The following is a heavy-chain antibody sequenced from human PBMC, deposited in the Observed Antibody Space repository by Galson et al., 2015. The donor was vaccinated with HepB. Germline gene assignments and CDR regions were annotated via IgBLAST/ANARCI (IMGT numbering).Heavy chain of an antibody. CDR2: ISAYNGNT. D-gene: IGHD3-16*02. CDR3: ARAHDYVWGSYRFGDAFDI. V-gene: IGHV1-18*01. J-gene: IGHJ3*02. CDR1: GYTFTSYG. Sequence: SCKASGYTFTSYGISWVRQAPGQGLEWMGWISAYNGNTNYAQKLQGRVTMTTDTSTSTAYMELRSLRSDDTAVNYCARAHDYVWGSYRFGDAFDIWGQGTMVTVSS.